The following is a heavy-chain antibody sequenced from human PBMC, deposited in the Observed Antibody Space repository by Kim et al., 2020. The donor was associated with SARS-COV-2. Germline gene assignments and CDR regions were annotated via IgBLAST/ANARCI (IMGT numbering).Heavy chain of an antibody. V-gene: IGHV3-48*03. CDR3: ARGPNYSPFDY. J-gene: IGHJ4*02. Sequence: YYADSVRGRFTISRNNDTTSLFLQITSLRAEDTAVYYCARGPNYSPFDYWGQGTLVTVSS. D-gene: IGHD4-4*01.